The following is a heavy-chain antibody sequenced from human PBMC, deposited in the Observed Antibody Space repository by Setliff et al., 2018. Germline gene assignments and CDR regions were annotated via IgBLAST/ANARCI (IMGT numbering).Heavy chain of an antibody. V-gene: IGHV2-5*02. D-gene: IGHD6-13*01. CDR3: XHRLPKISAGGTSAFDI. J-gene: IGHJ3*02. CDR2: IYWDDDK. Sequence: LVTPTQTLTLTCTFSGFSLSTSGVGVGWIRQPPGKALEWLALIYWDDDKRYSPSLKSKXXXTXXXXXXXXXXXXXXXXXXDXAXXXXXHRLPKISAGGTSAFDIWGQGTMVTVSS. CDR1: GFSLSTSGVG.